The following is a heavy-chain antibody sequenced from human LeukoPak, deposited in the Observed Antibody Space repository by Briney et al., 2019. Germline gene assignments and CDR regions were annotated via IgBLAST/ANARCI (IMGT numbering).Heavy chain of an antibody. J-gene: IGHJ4*02. CDR2: ISGSGDDT. CDR1: GFTFSIFA. CDR3: AKDVRGGCSGDTCHY. D-gene: IGHD2-15*01. V-gene: IGHV3-23*01. Sequence: GGSLRLSCAASGFTFSIFALYWVRQAPGKGLEWVSAISGSGDDTFYADSVKGRFTISRDNSKNTLYLQMDRLRAEDAARYYCAKDVRGGCSGDTCHYWGQGTLVTVSS.